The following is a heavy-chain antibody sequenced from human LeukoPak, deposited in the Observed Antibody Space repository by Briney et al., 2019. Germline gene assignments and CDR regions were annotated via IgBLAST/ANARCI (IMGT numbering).Heavy chain of an antibody. J-gene: IGHJ4*02. CDR3: ARGCSGGSCYEGVLDN. Sequence: SETLSLTCTVSGDSISSSYWSWIRQPAGKGLEWIGRIYISGYTNYNPSLKSRVTMSVDTSKNQFSLNVRSVTAADTAVYYCARGCSGGSCYEGVLDNWGQGTLVTVSS. D-gene: IGHD2-15*01. V-gene: IGHV4-4*07. CDR1: GDSISSSY. CDR2: IYISGYT.